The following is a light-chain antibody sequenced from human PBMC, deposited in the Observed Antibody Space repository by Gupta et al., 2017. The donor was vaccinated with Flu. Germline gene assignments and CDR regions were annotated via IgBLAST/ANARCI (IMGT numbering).Light chain of an antibody. J-gene: IGLJ3*02. CDR1: SNIGTNT. CDR3: AAWYDSLNGRGV. V-gene: IGLV1-44*01. Sequence: SNIGTNTVICCHQRPGTAPHLLIYSGNQQRSAVAHRFSASKSGTSASLVISARQSDEDAAYYCAAWYDSLNGRGVFGGGTKLTVL. CDR2: SGN.